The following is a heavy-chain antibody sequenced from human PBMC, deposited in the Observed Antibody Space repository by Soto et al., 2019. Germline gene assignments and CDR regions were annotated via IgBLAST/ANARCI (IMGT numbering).Heavy chain of an antibody. J-gene: IGHJ6*02. D-gene: IGHD5-18*01. CDR1: GGSISSYY. CDR2: IYYSGST. Sequence: PSETLSLTCTVSGGSISSYYWSWIRQPPGKGLEWIGYIYYSGSTNYNPSLKSRVTISVDTSKSQFSLKLSSVTAADTAVYYCARDGYSYGYYYYYGMDVWGQGTTVTVSS. V-gene: IGHV4-59*01. CDR3: ARDGYSYGYYYYYGMDV.